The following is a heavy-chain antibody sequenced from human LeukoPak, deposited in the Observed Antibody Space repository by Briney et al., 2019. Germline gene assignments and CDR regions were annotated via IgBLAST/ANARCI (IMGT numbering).Heavy chain of an antibody. Sequence: GGSLRLSCAASGFTFSSYAMSWVRQAPGKGLVWVSRINSDGTSTNYADSVKGRFTISRDNSKNTLYLQMNSLRAEDTAVYYCARDDSSGYWSLDYWGQGTLVTVSS. V-gene: IGHV3-23*01. CDR3: ARDDSSGYWSLDY. J-gene: IGHJ4*02. D-gene: IGHD3-22*01. CDR1: GFTFSSYA. CDR2: INSDGTST.